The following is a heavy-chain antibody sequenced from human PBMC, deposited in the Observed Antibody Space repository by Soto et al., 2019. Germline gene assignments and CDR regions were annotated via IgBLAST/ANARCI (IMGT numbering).Heavy chain of an antibody. Sequence: PSETLSLTCTVSGGSISSGDYYWSWIRQPPGKGLEWIGYIYYSGSTYYNPSLKSRVTISVDTSKNQFSLKLSSVTAADTAVYYCARGRRRFGTVPPPEYFQHWGQGTLVIVSS. D-gene: IGHD3-10*01. CDR1: GGSISSGDYY. CDR2: IYYSGST. V-gene: IGHV4-30-4*01. CDR3: ARGRRRFGTVPPPEYFQH. J-gene: IGHJ1*01.